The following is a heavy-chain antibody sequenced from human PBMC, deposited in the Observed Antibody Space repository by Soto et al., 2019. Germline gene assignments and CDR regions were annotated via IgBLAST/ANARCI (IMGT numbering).Heavy chain of an antibody. V-gene: IGHV1-18*04. CDR2: TNAYNGNT. D-gene: IGHD1-7*01. CDR1: GYTFTSYG. J-gene: IGHJ4*02. CDR3: ARGQQDWNSIGGDY. Sequence: QVQLVQSGAEVTKPGASVKVSCKASGYTFTSYGLMWVRQAPGQGLEWMGWTNAYNGNTNNAQKFQGRVTMTTDTSTNTAYMELRSLRSDDTAVYYCARGQQDWNSIGGDYWGQGTLVTVSS.